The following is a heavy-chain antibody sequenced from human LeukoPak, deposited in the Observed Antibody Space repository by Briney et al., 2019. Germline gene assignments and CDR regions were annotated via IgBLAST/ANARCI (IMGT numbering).Heavy chain of an antibody. CDR1: GFTFSTYC. CDR2: IKLDGSEK. J-gene: IGHJ4*02. V-gene: IGHV3-7*03. D-gene: IGHD3-3*01. Sequence: GGSLRLSCAASGFTFSTYCMHWVRQAPGKGLEWVANIKLDGSEKNYVDSVKGRFTISRDNTKNSLYLQMNSLRVEDTAVFYCARDQYDTWSRRGNFDSWGQGTLVIVSS. CDR3: ARDQYDTWSRRGNFDS.